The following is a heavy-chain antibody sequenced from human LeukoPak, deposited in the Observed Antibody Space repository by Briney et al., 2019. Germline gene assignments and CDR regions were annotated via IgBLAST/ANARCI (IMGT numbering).Heavy chain of an antibody. CDR1: GYTITSYD. CDR3: ARAVAAGIHPWSAP. D-gene: IGHD6-13*01. J-gene: IGHJ5*02. CDR2: MNPNGGNT. V-gene: IGHV1-8*03. Sequence: ASVKVSCKASGYTITSYDINWVRQATGQGREWMGWMNPNGGNTGYAQKSQGRVTITRNTSISTAYMELSSLRSADTAVYYRARAVAAGIHPWSAPWGQATLATVPS.